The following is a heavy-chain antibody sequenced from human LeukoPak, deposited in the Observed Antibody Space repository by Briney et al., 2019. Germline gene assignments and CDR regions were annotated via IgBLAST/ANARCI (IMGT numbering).Heavy chain of an antibody. D-gene: IGHD3-10*01. CDR2: LFTGGGRT. Sequence: GGSLRLSCAASGFTFTNYLMSWVRQAPGKGLEWVSVLFTGGGRTLYADSVKGRFTISGDTSRTTLYLQMNGLRAEDTAVYYCAKECDYSPGHKFDLWGQGTLVTVSS. CDR1: GFTFTNYL. CDR3: AKECDYSPGHKFDL. J-gene: IGHJ4*02. V-gene: IGHV3-23*01.